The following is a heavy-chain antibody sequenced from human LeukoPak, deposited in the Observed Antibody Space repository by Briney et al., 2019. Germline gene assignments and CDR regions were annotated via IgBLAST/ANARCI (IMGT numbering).Heavy chain of an antibody. CDR2: IKPDGDEK. V-gene: IGHV3-7*01. CDR1: GFTFSNSW. CDR3: ARDRTNFFH. Sequence: GGSLRLSCAASGFTFSNSWMTWVRQTPGKGLEWVANIKPDGDEKYYVDSVKGRFTMSRDNAKSSLYLQMDSLRAEDTAVYYCARDRTNFFHWGQGTLVTVSS. D-gene: IGHD2-2*01. J-gene: IGHJ4*02.